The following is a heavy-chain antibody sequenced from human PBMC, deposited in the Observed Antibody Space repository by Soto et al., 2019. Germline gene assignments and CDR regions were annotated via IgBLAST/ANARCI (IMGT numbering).Heavy chain of an antibody. CDR2: ISGSGDSS. D-gene: IGHD2-2*03. Sequence: GGSLRLSCTASGFTFSSFGMAWVRQAPGKGLEWVSAISGSGDSSYYADSVKDRFTISRDNPTNTLYLQMNNLRAEDTAVYYCAKVGIGMFSHKHHSHFWGTGTHVTGSS. CDR1: GFTFSSFG. J-gene: IGHJ4*02. V-gene: IGHV3-23*01. CDR3: AKVGIGMFSHKHHSHF.